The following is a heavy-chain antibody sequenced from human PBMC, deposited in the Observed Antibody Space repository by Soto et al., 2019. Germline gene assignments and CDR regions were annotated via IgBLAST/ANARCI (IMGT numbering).Heavy chain of an antibody. Sequence: QVQLVQSGAEVKKPGSSVKVSCKASGGTFSSYAISWVRQAPGQGLEWMGGIIPIFGTANYAQKCQGRVTITADESTSTAYMELSSLRSEDTAVYYCASGDYGDSSNNLRAGYGMDVWGQASTVTVSS. J-gene: IGHJ6*02. CDR2: IIPIFGTA. CDR3: ASGDYGDSSNNLRAGYGMDV. V-gene: IGHV1-69*01. CDR1: GGTFSSYA. D-gene: IGHD4-17*01.